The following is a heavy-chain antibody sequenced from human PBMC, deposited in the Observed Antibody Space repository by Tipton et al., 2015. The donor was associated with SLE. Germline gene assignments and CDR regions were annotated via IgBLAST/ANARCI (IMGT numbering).Heavy chain of an antibody. J-gene: IGHJ4*02. V-gene: IGHV4-38-2*02. CDR2: FYHRGTT. CDR3: ARVGDYYNSGSRVFDH. CDR1: GHSISSGFY. D-gene: IGHD3-10*01. Sequence: TLSLTCSVSGHSISSGFYWGWIRQSPGKGLEWIGNFYHRGTTYYNPSLKSRVTISADTSKNQFSLKLTSVTAADTAVYFCARVGDYYNSGSRVFDHWGQGILVTVSS.